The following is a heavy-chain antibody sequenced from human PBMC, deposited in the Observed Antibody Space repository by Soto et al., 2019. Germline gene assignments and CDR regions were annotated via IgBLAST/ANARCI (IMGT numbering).Heavy chain of an antibody. CDR1: GFTFSSST. CDR2: IIDSGGYT. V-gene: IGHV3-23*01. J-gene: IGHJ6*02. CDR3: AKETYYYYGMDV. Sequence: PGGSLRLSCAASGFTFSSSTMSWVRQAPGKGLEWVSAIIDSGGYTYYADSVKCRFTISRDNSKNTLYLQMNSLRAEDTALYYCAKETYYYYGMDVWGQGTTVTVSS.